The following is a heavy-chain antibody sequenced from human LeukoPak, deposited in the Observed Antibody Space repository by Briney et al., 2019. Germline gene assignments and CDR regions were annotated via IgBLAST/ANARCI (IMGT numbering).Heavy chain of an antibody. CDR2: IKSKTDGGTT. V-gene: IGHV3-15*01. CDR1: GFTFSNAW. J-gene: IGHJ4*02. Sequence: PGGSLRLSCAASGFTFSNAWMIRVRQAPGKGLEWVGRIKSKTDGGTTDYAAPVKGRFTISRDDSKNTLYLQLNSLKTEDTAVYYCTTEFLRRSCAGDCTSYWGQGTLVTVSS. CDR3: TTEFLRRSCAGDCTSY. D-gene: IGHD2-21*02.